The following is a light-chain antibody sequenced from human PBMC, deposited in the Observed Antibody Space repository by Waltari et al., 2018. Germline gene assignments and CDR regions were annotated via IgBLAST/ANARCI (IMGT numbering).Light chain of an antibody. J-gene: IGKJ3*01. Sequence: VILTQSPATLSLSTGERATLYCRASKSVSSYLAWYQQKPGQAPRLLIYGASSRATGIPDRFSGSGSGTEFTLTISSLEPEDFAVYYCQKYSSSPFTFGPGTKLDIK. CDR3: QKYSSSPFT. CDR2: GAS. CDR1: KSVSSY. V-gene: IGKV3-20*01.